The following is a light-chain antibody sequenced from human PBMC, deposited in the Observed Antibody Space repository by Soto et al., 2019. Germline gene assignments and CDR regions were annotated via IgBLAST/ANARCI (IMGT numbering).Light chain of an antibody. Sequence: DIQMTQSPSTLSASVGDRVTITCRASHSISTWLAWYQQKPGKGPTLLIYKASRLESGVPSRFSGSGSGTEFALTISSLQPADFATYYCQQYNTYSWTFGKGTKVDI. J-gene: IGKJ1*01. CDR1: HSISTW. CDR3: QQYNTYSWT. CDR2: KAS. V-gene: IGKV1-5*03.